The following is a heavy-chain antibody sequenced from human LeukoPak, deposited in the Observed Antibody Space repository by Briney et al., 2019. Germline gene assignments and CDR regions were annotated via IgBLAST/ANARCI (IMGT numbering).Heavy chain of an antibody. J-gene: IGHJ5*02. CDR2: TYYRSTWYN. D-gene: IGHD2-15*01. CDR1: GDSVSSNSVT. CDR3: ARRLTQYDCFDP. Sequence: SQTLSLTCAISGDSVSSNSVTWNSIRQSPSRGREWLGRTYYRSTWYNDYSVSVRGRITVNPDTSENQFSLHLTSVTPEDTAVYYCARRLTQYDCFDPWGQGILVTVSS. V-gene: IGHV6-1*01.